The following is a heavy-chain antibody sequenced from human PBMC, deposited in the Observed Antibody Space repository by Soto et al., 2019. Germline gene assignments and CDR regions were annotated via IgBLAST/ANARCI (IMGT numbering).Heavy chain of an antibody. J-gene: IGHJ2*01. CDR2: IYYSGST. CDR3: ARDYAGHYDLWSGYYNRLYFDL. V-gene: IGHV4-59*01. Sequence: SETLSLTCTVSGGSISSYYWSWIRQPPGKGLEWIGYIYYSGSTNYNPSLKSRVTISVDTSKNQFSLKLSSVTAADTAVYYCARDYAGHYDLWSGYYNRLYFDLWGRGTLVTVSS. CDR1: GGSISSYY. D-gene: IGHD3-3*01.